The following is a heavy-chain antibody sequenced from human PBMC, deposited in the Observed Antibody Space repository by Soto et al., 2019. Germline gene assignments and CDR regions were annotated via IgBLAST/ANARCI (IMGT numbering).Heavy chain of an antibody. CDR3: ARDKITGLFDY. J-gene: IGHJ4*02. CDR2: IISTGRT. D-gene: IGHD2-8*02. CDR1: GGSVNSENHY. V-gene: IGHV4-39*02. Sequence: PSETLSLTCTVSGGSVNSENHYWVWIRQPPGKGLEWISSIISTGRTYYNPSLRSRVTISVDTSKNRFSLILGSVTAADTAVYYCARDKITGLFDYWGQGTLVTVSS.